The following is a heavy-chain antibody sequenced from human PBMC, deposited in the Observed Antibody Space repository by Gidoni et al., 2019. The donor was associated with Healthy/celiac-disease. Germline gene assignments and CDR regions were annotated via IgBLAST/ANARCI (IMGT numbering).Heavy chain of an antibody. V-gene: IGHV3-48*03. Sequence: VESGGGLVQPGGSLRLSCAASGFTFSSYEMNWVRQAPGKGLEWVSYISSSGSTIYYADSVKGRFTISRDNAKNSLYLQMNSLRAEDTAVYYCAREVGQIAARTGYFDYWGQGTLVTVSS. CDR2: ISSSGSTI. CDR1: GFTFSSYE. D-gene: IGHD6-13*01. CDR3: AREVGQIAARTGYFDY. J-gene: IGHJ4*02.